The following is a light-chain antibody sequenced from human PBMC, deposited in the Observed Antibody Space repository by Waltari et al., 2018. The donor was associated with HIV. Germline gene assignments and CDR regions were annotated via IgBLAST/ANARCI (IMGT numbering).Light chain of an antibody. Sequence: QSVLPQPPSASGTPGQRVTISCSGSSPNTGRNYVYWYPQLPGTAPKLLIYRNNQRPSGVPDRFSGSKSGTSASLAISGLRSEDEADYYCAAWDDSLSGVVFGGGTKLTVL. V-gene: IGLV1-47*01. CDR3: AAWDDSLSGVV. J-gene: IGLJ2*01. CDR2: RNN. CDR1: SPNTGRNY.